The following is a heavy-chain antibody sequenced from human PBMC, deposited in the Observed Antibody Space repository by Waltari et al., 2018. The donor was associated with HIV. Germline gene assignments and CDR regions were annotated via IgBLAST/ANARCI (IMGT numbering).Heavy chain of an antibody. D-gene: IGHD2-15*01. Sequence: EVQLLESGGGLVQPGGSLRLSCAASGFTFSDYSMSWVRQAPGKGVGWVFASSPTGDSTADADSVKGRFTISRDNSKNTVYLQMNSLRAEDTAIYYCAKKGHLSGGNWKRDYFDYWGQGTLVTVSS. CDR3: AKKGHLSGGNWKRDYFDY. V-gene: IGHV3-23*01. J-gene: IGHJ4*02. CDR2: SSPTGDST. CDR1: GFTFSDYS.